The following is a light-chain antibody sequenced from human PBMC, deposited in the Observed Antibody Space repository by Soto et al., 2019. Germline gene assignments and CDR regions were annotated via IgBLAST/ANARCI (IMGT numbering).Light chain of an antibody. V-gene: IGKV3-15*01. CDR3: QQYNKWPPVT. CDR2: GAS. J-gene: IGKJ5*01. CDR1: QSVSSN. Sequence: EIVMTQSPATLSVSPGERVTLSCRASQSVSSNLAWYQQKSGQAPRLLIYGASTRATGIPGRFSGSGSGTEFTLTISSLQSEDFAIHYCQQYNKWPPVTFGQGTRLE.